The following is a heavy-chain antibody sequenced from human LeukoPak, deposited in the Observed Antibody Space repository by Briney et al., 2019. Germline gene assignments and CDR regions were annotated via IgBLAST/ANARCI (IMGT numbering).Heavy chain of an antibody. V-gene: IGHV3-33*06. J-gene: IGHJ6*03. CDR1: GFTFSSYG. D-gene: IGHD3-10*01. Sequence: GGSLRLSCAASGFTFSSYGMHWVRQAPGKGLEWVAVIWYDGSNKYYADSVKGRFTISRDNSKNTLYLQMNSLRAEDTAVYYCAKGGYYGSGSYFPYYYYMDVWGKGTTVTVSS. CDR2: IWYDGSNK. CDR3: AKGGYYGSGSYFPYYYYMDV.